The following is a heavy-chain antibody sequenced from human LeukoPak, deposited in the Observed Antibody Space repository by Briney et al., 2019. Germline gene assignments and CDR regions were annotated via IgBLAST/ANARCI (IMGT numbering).Heavy chain of an antibody. CDR2: IYYSGST. CDR3: ARRSIVGATSAGNAFDI. J-gene: IGHJ3*02. D-gene: IGHD1-26*01. V-gene: IGHV4-39*01. CDR1: GGSISSSSYY. Sequence: PSETLSLTCTVSGGSISSSSYYWGWIRQPPGKGLEWIGSIYYSGSTYYNPSLKSQVTISVDTSKNQFSLKLSSVTAADTAVYYCARRSIVGATSAGNAFDIWGQGTMVTVSS.